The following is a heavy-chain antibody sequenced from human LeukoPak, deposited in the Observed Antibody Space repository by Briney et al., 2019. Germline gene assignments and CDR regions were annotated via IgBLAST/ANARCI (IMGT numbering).Heavy chain of an antibody. Sequence: PGGSLRLSCAASGFTFSSYWMSWVRQAPGKGLEWVANIKQDGSEKYYVDSVKGRFTISRDNAKNSLYLQMNSLRAEDTAVYYCARVLVVPAAMGAYYFDYWGQGTLVTVSS. CDR3: ARVLVVPAAMGAYYFDY. CDR2: IKQDGSEK. J-gene: IGHJ4*02. V-gene: IGHV3-7*04. CDR1: GFTFSSYW. D-gene: IGHD2-2*01.